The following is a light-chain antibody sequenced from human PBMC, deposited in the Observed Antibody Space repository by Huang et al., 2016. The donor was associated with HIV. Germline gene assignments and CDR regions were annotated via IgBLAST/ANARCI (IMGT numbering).Light chain of an antibody. CDR1: QTISSNY. V-gene: IGKV3-20*01. J-gene: IGKJ2*01. CDR2: GTS. CDR3: QQYGNSPPYT. Sequence: EVVLTQSPGTLSLSPGERDTLSCRAIQTISSNYFAWYPQKPGQAPRLLIYGTSNRATGIPDRFSGSGSGTDCTLTISRLEPEDFAVYYCQQYGNSPPYTFGQGTTLDIK.